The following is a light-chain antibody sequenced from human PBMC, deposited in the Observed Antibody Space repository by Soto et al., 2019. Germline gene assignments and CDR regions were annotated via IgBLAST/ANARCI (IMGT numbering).Light chain of an antibody. CDR3: QQGYSIHVLT. CDR1: QTISTY. J-gene: IGKJ4*01. Sequence: DIQMTQSPSSLSASVGDRVTISCRASQTISTYLHWYQHKPGRAPRLLISDVSTLQSGVPGRFRGSGSETECTVTITYLQPEDFATYYCQQGYSIHVLTFGGGTKVELK. V-gene: IGKV1-39*01. CDR2: DVS.